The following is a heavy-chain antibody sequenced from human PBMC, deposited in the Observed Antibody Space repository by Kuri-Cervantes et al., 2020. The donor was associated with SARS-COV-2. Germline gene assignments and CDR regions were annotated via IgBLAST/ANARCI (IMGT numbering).Heavy chain of an antibody. Sequence: GGSLRLSCAASGFTVSSNYMSWARQAPGKGLEWVALIHYDGTNTYYAVSVRGRFTISRDNLNNILYLHMNSLRTEDTAVYFCAKDLRTPGAGPDYWGQGTLVTVSS. J-gene: IGHJ4*02. CDR1: GFTVSSNY. D-gene: IGHD2-8*02. CDR3: AKDLRTPGAGPDY. V-gene: IGHV3-30*02. CDR2: IHYDGTNT.